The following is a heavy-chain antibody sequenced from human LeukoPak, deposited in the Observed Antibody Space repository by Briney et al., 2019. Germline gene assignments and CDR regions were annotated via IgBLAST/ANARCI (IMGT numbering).Heavy chain of an antibody. CDR2: IIPLLGTA. CDR1: GGTFSSYA. CDR3: ARDNSVGDIAWWFGP. J-gene: IGHJ5*02. V-gene: IGHV1-69*06. Sequence: SVKVSCKASGGTFSSYAFSWVRQAPGQGLEWMGGIIPLLGTANYAQKFQGRVTITADTSSSTVYMELRSLRSEDTAVYYCARDNSVGDIAWWFGPWGQGTLVTVSS. D-gene: IGHD3-10*01.